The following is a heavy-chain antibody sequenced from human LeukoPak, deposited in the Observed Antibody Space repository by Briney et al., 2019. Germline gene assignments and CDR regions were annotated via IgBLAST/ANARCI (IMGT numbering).Heavy chain of an antibody. Sequence: GGSLRLSCAASGFTFSSYAMSWVRQAPGKGLEWVSAISGSGGSTYYADSVKGRFTISRDNSKNTLYLQMNSLRAEDTAVYYCARVDLQQPQLRHFDYWGQGTLVTVSS. V-gene: IGHV3-23*01. CDR3: ARVDLQQPQLRHFDY. D-gene: IGHD6-13*01. CDR1: GFTFSSYA. CDR2: ISGSGGST. J-gene: IGHJ4*02.